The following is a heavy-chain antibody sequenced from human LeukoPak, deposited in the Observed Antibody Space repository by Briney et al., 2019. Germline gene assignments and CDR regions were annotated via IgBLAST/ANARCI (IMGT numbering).Heavy chain of an antibody. CDR1: GVSISSGSYY. CDR3: AREGYSNEFDY. Sequence: SETLSLTCTVSGVSISSGSYYWSWIRQPAGKGLEWIGRIYTSGSTNYNPSLKSRVTISVDTSKNQFSLKLSSVTAADTAVYYCAREGYSNEFDYWGQGTLVTVSS. J-gene: IGHJ4*02. D-gene: IGHD4-11*01. V-gene: IGHV4-61*02. CDR2: IYTSGST.